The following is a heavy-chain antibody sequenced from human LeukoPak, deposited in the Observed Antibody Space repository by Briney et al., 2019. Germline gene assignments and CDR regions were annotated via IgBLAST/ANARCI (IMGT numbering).Heavy chain of an antibody. CDR3: ATIGYNHYFDY. D-gene: IGHD5-24*01. J-gene: IGHJ4*02. CDR1: GYTFTDYY. Sequence: ASVKVSCKASGYTFTDYYLHWVRQAPGQGLEWIGWINPNSGGTNYAQTFQGRVTMTRDTSITTAYLELSRLRSDDTAVYYCATIGYNHYFDYWGQGTLVTVSS. CDR2: INPNSGGT. V-gene: IGHV1-2*02.